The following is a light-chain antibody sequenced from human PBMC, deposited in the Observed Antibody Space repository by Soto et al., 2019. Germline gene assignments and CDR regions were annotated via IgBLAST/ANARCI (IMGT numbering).Light chain of an antibody. CDR3: QQSYTTPA. CDR1: QSISTF. CDR2: AAS. J-gene: IGKJ1*01. Sequence: DIQMTQSPSSLSAFVGDRVTITCRASQSISTFLNWYQQKPGKAPELLVYAASSLQSGVPSRFSGSGSGTYITLTISSLQLEDSATYYCQQSYTTPAFGLGTKVEIK. V-gene: IGKV1-39*01.